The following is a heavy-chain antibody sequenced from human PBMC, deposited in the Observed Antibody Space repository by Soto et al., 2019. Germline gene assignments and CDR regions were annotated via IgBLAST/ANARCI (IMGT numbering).Heavy chain of an antibody. CDR1: GGSISSYY. CDR3: ARHRRANWNYEAYHFDY. CDR2: IYYSGST. V-gene: IGHV4-59*08. Sequence: PSETLSLTCTVSGGSISSYYWSWIRQPPGKGLEWIGYIYYSGSTNYNPSLKSRVTISVDTSKNQFSLKLSSVTAADTAVYYCARHRRANWNYEAYHFDYWGQGTLVTVSS. J-gene: IGHJ4*02. D-gene: IGHD1-7*01.